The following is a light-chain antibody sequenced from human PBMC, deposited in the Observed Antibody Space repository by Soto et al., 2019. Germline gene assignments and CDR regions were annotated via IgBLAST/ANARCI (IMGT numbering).Light chain of an antibody. CDR3: GSWDSSLSAYV. V-gene: IGLV2-23*01. Sequence: QSALAQPASVSGSPGQSITISCTGASGYVGTYSLVSWYQQHPGKAPIVVIYEGHKRPSGVPDRFSGSTSVNTASLTISGLQTDDEADYYCGSWDSSLSAYVFGTGTKVTVL. CDR2: EGH. J-gene: IGLJ1*01. CDR1: SGYVGTYSL.